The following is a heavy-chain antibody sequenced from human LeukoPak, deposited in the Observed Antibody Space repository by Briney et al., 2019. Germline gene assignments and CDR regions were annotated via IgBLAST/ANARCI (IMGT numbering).Heavy chain of an antibody. Sequence: GGSLRLSCVASGFSFSNYAMTWVRQAPGKGLEWVSVLYSGGSTYHADSVKGRFTISRDNSKNTLYLQMNSLRAEDTAVYYCAREGASSSFGYWGQGTLVTVSS. D-gene: IGHD6-13*01. CDR3: AREGASSSFGY. V-gene: IGHV3-53*01. CDR2: LYSGGST. J-gene: IGHJ4*02. CDR1: GFSFSNYA.